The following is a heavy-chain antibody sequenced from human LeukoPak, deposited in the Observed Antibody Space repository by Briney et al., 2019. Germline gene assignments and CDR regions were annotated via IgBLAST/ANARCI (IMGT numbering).Heavy chain of an antibody. J-gene: IGHJ4*02. CDR3: AKDFFRGSGSYSLDY. D-gene: IGHD3-10*01. V-gene: IGHV3-23*01. CDR2: ISGSGGST. Sequence: PGGSLRLSCAASGFTFSSYGMSWVRQAPGKGLEWVSAISGSGGSTYYADSVKGRFTISRDNSKNTLSLQMNSLRAEDTAVYYCAKDFFRGSGSYSLDYWGQGTLVTVSS. CDR1: GFTFSSYG.